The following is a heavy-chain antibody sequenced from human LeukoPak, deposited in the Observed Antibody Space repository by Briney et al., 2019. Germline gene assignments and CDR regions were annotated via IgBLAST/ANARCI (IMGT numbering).Heavy chain of an antibody. CDR1: GYSFTSYW. CDR3: AITDGSQGVEDY. CDR2: IDPSDSYT. J-gene: IGHJ4*02. D-gene: IGHD1-14*01. V-gene: IGHV5-10-1*01. Sequence: GESLKISCKGSGYSFTSYWINWVRQMPGKGLEWMGRIDPSDSYTNYSPSFQGHVTISTDKSISTAYLQWSSLKASDTAMYYCAITDGSQGVEDYWGQGTLVTVSS.